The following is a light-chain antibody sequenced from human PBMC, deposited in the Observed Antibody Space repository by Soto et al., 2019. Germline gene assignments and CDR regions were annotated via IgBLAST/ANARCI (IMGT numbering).Light chain of an antibody. CDR1: TSNIGSNT. CDR2: NNN. Sequence: QSVLTQPPSASGTPGQRVTISCSGRTSNIGSNTVSWYQQLPGTAPKLLIYNNNRRPSGVPDRFSGSKSGTSASLAISGLQSEDEADYYCAAWDDSLNGRGVFGGGTQLTVL. CDR3: AAWDDSLNGRGV. J-gene: IGLJ2*01. V-gene: IGLV1-44*01.